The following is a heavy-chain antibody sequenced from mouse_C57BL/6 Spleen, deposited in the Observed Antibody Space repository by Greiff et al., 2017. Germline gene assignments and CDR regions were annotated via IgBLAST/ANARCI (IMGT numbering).Heavy chain of an antibody. CDR2: ISSGGSYT. J-gene: IGHJ2*01. V-gene: IGHV5-6*01. CDR3: ARLDSSGY. Sequence: EVKLVESGGDLVKPGGSLKLSCAASGFTFSSYGMSWVRQTPDKRLEWVATISSGGSYTYYPDSVKGRFTISRDNAKNTLYLQMSRLKSEDTAMYYCARLDSSGYWGQGTTLTVSS. CDR1: GFTFSSYG. D-gene: IGHD3-2*02.